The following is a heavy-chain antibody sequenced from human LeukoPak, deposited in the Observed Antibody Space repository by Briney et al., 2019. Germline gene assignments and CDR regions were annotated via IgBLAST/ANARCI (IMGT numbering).Heavy chain of an antibody. CDR1: GFTFSGYG. J-gene: IGHJ6*02. Sequence: PGRSLRLSCAASGFTFSGYGMHWVRQAPGKGLEWVAVIWYDGSNKYHADSVKGRFTISRDNSKNTLYLQMNGLRVEDTAVYYCARAGYSSTPWTYGMDVWGQGTTVTVSS. D-gene: IGHD6-13*01. CDR2: IWYDGSNK. V-gene: IGHV3-33*01. CDR3: ARAGYSSTPWTYGMDV.